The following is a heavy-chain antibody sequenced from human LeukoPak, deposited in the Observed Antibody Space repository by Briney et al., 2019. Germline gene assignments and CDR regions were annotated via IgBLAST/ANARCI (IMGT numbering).Heavy chain of an antibody. CDR1: GYTFTSYD. V-gene: IGHV1-8*01. CDR2: MNANSGNT. Sequence: GASVKVSCKASGYTFTSYDNNWVRQATGQGLEWMGWMNANSGNTGYAQKFQGRVTMTMNTSIITDYMELSSMRSEDTAVYYCARGLPYYYDSSGYYYWFDPWGQGTLVTVSS. J-gene: IGHJ5*02. D-gene: IGHD3-22*01. CDR3: ARGLPYYYDSSGYYYWFDP.